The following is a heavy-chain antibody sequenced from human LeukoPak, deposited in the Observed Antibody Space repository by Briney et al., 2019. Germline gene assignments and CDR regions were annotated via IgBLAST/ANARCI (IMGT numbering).Heavy chain of an antibody. CDR2: IRSKAYGGTT. V-gene: IGHV3-49*03. CDR1: GFTFGDYA. D-gene: IGHD4-23*01. Sequence: AGGSLRLSCTASGFTFGDYAMSWFRQAPGKGLEWVGFIRSKAYGGTTEYAASVKGRFTISRDDSKSIAYLQMNSLKTEDTAVYYCTSEVVTERRKGYYYYGMDVWGQGTTVTVSS. CDR3: TSEVVTERRKGYYYYGMDV. J-gene: IGHJ6*02.